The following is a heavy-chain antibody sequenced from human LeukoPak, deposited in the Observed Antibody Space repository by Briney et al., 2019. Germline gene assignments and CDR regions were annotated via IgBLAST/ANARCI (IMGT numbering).Heavy chain of an antibody. V-gene: IGHV1-24*01. CDR3: ATPISPLVPTKQNWFDP. D-gene: IGHD3-3*02. J-gene: IGHJ5*02. CDR1: GYTLTELS. CDR2: FDPEDGET. Sequence: GASVKVSCKVSGYTLTELSMHWVRQAPGKGLEWMGGFDPEDGETIYAQKFQGRVTMTEDTSTDTAYMELSSLRSEDTAVYYCATPISPLVPTKQNWFDPWGQGTLVTVSS.